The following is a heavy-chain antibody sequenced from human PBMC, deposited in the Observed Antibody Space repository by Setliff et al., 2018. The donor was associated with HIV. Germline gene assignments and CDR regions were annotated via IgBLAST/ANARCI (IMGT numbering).Heavy chain of an antibody. CDR2: INWNGGST. Sequence: GGSLRLSCAVSGFTFEDYGMSWGRQAPGKGLEWVSGINWNGGSTGYVDSVKGRFTIPRDNSKNTLFLQMNSLRPEDTAAYYCARDCRVGWVFTYGMDVWGQGTLVTVSS. CDR1: GFTFEDYG. V-gene: IGHV3-20*04. D-gene: IGHD6-13*01. J-gene: IGHJ6*02. CDR3: ARDCRVGWVFTYGMDV.